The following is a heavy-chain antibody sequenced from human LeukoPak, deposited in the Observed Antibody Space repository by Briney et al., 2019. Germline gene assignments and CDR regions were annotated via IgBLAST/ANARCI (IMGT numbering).Heavy chain of an antibody. CDR1: GFTFSSYG. Sequence: GGSLRLSCAASGFTFSSYGMSWVRQAPGKGLEWVSHISSTGDKIYYGDSVKGRFTISRDNSKNLLHLQMNSLRDEDTGVYYCARDLSPERVGVALGGDYWGQGTLVTVSS. CDR2: ISSTGDKI. D-gene: IGHD1-26*01. CDR3: ARDLSPERVGVALGGDY. V-gene: IGHV3-48*02. J-gene: IGHJ4*02.